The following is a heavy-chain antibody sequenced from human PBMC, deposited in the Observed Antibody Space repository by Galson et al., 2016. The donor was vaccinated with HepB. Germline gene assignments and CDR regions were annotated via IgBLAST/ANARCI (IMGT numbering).Heavy chain of an antibody. CDR1: GLTIDLYS. CDR3: ASGGREIAH. V-gene: IGHV3-21*06. CDR2: ISSSSNYI. Sequence: SLRLSCAASGLTIDLYSMNWVRQSPGKGLEWVSTISSSSNYIYYADSLKGRFTISRDNARNSVYLQMNSLTVEDTALYYCASGGREIAHWGQGALVTVS. J-gene: IGHJ4*02. D-gene: IGHD2-21*01.